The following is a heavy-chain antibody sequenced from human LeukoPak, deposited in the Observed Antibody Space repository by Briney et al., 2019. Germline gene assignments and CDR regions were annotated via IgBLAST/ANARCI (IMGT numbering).Heavy chain of an antibody. CDR3: ARPREKGWGPVDY. Sequence: PGGSLRLSCAASGFSFSDYSMSWVRQAPGKGLEWVSYISRDAKTVYYADSVKGRFTISRDNAENLLYLQMNSLSAEDTAVYYCARPREKGWGPVDYWGQGTLVTVSS. V-gene: IGHV3-48*04. CDR2: ISRDAKTV. J-gene: IGHJ4*02. CDR1: GFSFSDYS. D-gene: IGHD1-26*01.